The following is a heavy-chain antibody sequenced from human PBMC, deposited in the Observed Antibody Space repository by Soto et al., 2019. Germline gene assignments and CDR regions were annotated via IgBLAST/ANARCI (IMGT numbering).Heavy chain of an antibody. V-gene: IGHV3-15*05. CDR3: ASRLFDY. CDR1: GFTFSKAW. D-gene: IGHD3-22*01. J-gene: IGHJ4*02. Sequence: VHMVQSGGGPVKPGGSLRLSCVVSGFTFSKAWMNWVRQAPGKGLEWVGRIKSKPDGGTVDYAAPVKGRFSISRDDSKDTVYLQRNSLTTEDTAVYYCASRLFDYWGQGTLVTVSS. CDR2: IKSKPDGGTV.